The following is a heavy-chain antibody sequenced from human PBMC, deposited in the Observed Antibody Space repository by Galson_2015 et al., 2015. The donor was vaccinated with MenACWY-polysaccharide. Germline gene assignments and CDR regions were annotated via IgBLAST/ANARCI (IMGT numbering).Heavy chain of an antibody. Sequence: SLRLSCAASGLTFSSYWMHWVRQAPGKGLVWVSRTDSDGSSTSYADSVKGRFTISRDNAKNTLYLQMNSLRAEDTAVYYCARPKFEQGYYGMDVWGQGTTVTVSS. CDR2: TDSDGSST. CDR1: GLTFSSYW. D-gene: IGHD6-13*01. CDR3: ARPKFEQGYYGMDV. J-gene: IGHJ6*02. V-gene: IGHV3-74*01.